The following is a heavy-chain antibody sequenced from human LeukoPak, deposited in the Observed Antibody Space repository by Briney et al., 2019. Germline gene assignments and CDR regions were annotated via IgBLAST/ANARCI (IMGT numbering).Heavy chain of an antibody. Sequence: PGGSLRLSCAASGFSFSSYGMHWVRQAPGKGLQWVTFISSDGSDKYYADSVKGRFTISRDNSKNTLYLQMNSLRAEDTAVYYCAKDLLYYYDTKWGQGTLVTVSS. D-gene: IGHD3-22*01. CDR1: GFSFSSYG. J-gene: IGHJ4*02. CDR2: ISSDGSDK. V-gene: IGHV3-30*18. CDR3: AKDLLYYYDTK.